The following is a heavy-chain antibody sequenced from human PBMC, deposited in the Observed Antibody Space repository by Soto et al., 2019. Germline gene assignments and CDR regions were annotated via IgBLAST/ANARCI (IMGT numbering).Heavy chain of an antibody. CDR3: ARDSSIAARLGYFDY. V-gene: IGHV3-23*01. CDR1: GFTFSSYA. CDR2: ISGSGGST. Sequence: GGSLRLSCVASGFTFSSYAVSWVRQAPGKGLEWVSAISGSGGSTYYADSVKGRFTISRDNSKNTVFLQVNSLRAEDTAVYYCARDSSIAARLGYFDYWGQGTLVTVSS. J-gene: IGHJ4*02. D-gene: IGHD6-6*01.